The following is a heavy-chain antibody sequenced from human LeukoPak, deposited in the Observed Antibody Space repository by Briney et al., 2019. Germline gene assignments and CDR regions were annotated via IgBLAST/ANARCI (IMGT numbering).Heavy chain of an antibody. CDR1: GFTVSSNY. J-gene: IGHJ4*02. D-gene: IGHD1-26*01. Sequence: GGSLRLSCAASGFTVSSNYMSWVRQAPGKGLEWVSVIYSGGSTYYADSVKGRFTISRDNSKNTLYLQMNSLRAEDTAVYYCARAPSIVGATSPFDYWGQGTLVTVSS. V-gene: IGHV3-66*01. CDR3: ARAPSIVGATSPFDY. CDR2: IYSGGST.